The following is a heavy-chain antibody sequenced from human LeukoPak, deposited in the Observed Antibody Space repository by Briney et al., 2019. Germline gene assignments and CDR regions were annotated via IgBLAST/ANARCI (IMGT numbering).Heavy chain of an antibody. D-gene: IGHD6-19*01. V-gene: IGHV3-23*01. CDR3: AKSYSSGWYDFDY. Sequence: PGGSLRLSCAASGLTFSSYAMSWVRQAPGKGLEWVSAISTSGGVTYYADSVRGRFTISRDNSKNTLYLQMNSLRAEDTALYYCAKSYSSGWYDFDYWGQGTLVTVSS. CDR1: GLTFSSYA. CDR2: ISTSGGVT. J-gene: IGHJ4*02.